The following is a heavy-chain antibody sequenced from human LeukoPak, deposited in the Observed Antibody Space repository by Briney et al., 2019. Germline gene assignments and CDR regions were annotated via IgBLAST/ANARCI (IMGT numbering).Heavy chain of an antibody. J-gene: IGHJ4*02. CDR2: IKEDGTET. Sequence: GGSLRLSCAASGFMFSSNWMSWVRLAPGKGLEWVANIKEDGTETYYVDSVKGRITISRDNAKNSLYLQMNSLRVEDTAVYYCAKEGRSLQTYWGQGTLVTVSS. V-gene: IGHV3-7*03. CDR1: GFMFSSNW. D-gene: IGHD5-24*01. CDR3: AKEGRSLQTY.